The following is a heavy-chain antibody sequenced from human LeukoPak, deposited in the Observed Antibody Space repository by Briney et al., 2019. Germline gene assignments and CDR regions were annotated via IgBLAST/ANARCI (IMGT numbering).Heavy chain of an antibody. CDR2: IYSGGST. CDR1: GFTVSINY. J-gene: IGHJ3*02. CDR3: ARVRPSDAFDI. V-gene: IGHV3-53*01. Sequence: PGGSLRLSCAASGFTVSINYMSWVRQAPGKGLEWVSVIYSGGSTYYADSVKGRFTISRDNSKNTLYLQMNSLRAEDTAVYYCARVRPSDAFDIWGQGTMVTVSS.